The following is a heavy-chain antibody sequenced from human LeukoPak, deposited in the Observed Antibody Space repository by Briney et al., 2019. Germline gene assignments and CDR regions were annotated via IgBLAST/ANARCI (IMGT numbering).Heavy chain of an antibody. CDR1: GYTFTSYG. CDR3: ASFPHCSGGSCPDQIDY. D-gene: IGHD2-15*01. J-gene: IGHJ4*02. CDR2: ISAHNGNT. V-gene: IGHV1-18*01. Sequence: ASVKVSCTASGYTFTSYGISWVRQAPGQGLEWMGWISAHNGNTKNAQKIQGRVTMTTDTSTSTAYMELRSLGSDDTAVYYCASFPHCSGGSCPDQIDYWGQGTLVTVSS.